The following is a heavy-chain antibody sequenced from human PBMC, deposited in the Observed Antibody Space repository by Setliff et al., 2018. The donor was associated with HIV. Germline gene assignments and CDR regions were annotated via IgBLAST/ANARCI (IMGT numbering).Heavy chain of an antibody. V-gene: IGHV4-28*06. CDR3: ARKGSSSRSQEYYYDF. D-gene: IGHD6-13*01. J-gene: IGHJ4*02. Sequence: SETLSLTCTVSGGSISTSNWWGWIRQTPGKGLEWIGYIYYSGSTNYNPSLKSRVTMSLDTSKNQFSLKLKSVTALDTAVYYCARKGSSSRSQEYYYDFWGQGTLVTVSS. CDR2: IYYSGST. CDR1: GGSISTSNW.